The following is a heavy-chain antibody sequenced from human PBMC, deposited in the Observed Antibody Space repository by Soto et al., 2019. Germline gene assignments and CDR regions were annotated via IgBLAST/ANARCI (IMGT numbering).Heavy chain of an antibody. CDR3: AKDLTGDPGQGHLCDY. D-gene: IGHD7-27*01. CDR1: GFTFSTYD. V-gene: IGHV3-23*01. Sequence: VGSLRLSCAASGFTFSTYDMTWVRQAPGKGLEWVSTIGDSSDNTFYADSVRGRFTISRDNSKNTLYLQMNSLRAEDTAMYYCAKDLTGDPGQGHLCDYWGQGFLVTV. J-gene: IGHJ4*02. CDR2: IGDSSDNT.